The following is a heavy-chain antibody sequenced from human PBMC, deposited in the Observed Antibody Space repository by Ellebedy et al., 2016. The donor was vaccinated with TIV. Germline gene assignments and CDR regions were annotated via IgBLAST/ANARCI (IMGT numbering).Heavy chain of an antibody. Sequence: PGGSLRLSCAASEFTFSTYHMHWVRQAPGKGLEWVAVIWYDGTAKFSAESVKGRFTISRDNSQNTLYLEMNSLRADDTALYYCARELGGSGGSDFDYWGQGTLVTVSS. CDR3: ARELGGSGGSDFDY. D-gene: IGHD2-15*01. CDR2: IWYDGTAK. V-gene: IGHV3-33*01. J-gene: IGHJ4*02. CDR1: EFTFSTYH.